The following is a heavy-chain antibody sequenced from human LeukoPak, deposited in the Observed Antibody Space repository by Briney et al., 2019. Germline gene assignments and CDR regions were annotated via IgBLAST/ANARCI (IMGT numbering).Heavy chain of an antibody. CDR3: AGLSSTHDY. Sequence: PGGSLRLSCAASGFTFSSYAMHWVRQAPGKGLEYVSAISSNGGSTYYANSVKGRFTISRDNSKNTLYLQMGSLRAEDMAVYYCAGLSSTHDYWGQGTLVTVPS. D-gene: IGHD6-6*01. J-gene: IGHJ4*02. CDR2: ISSNGGST. V-gene: IGHV3-64*01. CDR1: GFTFSSYA.